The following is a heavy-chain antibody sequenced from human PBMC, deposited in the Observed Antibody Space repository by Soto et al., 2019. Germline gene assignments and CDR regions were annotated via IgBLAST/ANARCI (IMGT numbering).Heavy chain of an antibody. CDR1: GFTFSSYA. D-gene: IGHD3-9*01. Sequence: EVQLLESGGGLVQPGGSLRLSCAASGFTFSSYATSWVRQAPGKGLEWVSAISGSGGSTYYADSVKGRFTISRDNSKNTLYLQMNSLRAEDTAVYYCARVRYFDWLLNYWGQGTLVTVSS. V-gene: IGHV3-23*01. J-gene: IGHJ4*02. CDR3: ARVRYFDWLLNY. CDR2: ISGSGGST.